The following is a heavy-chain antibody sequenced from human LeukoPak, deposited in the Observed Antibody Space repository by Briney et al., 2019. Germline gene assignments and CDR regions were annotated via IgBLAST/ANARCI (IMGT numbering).Heavy chain of an antibody. V-gene: IGHV3-30*03. CDR2: ISYDGSHE. J-gene: IGHJ4*02. CDR3: ATIPGIAAAGTGTLDY. Sequence: GGSLRLSCAASGFTFSRYGMHWVRQAPGKGLEWVAVISYDGSHEYYTDSVKGRFTISRDNAKNSLYLQMNSLRAEDTAVYYCATIPGIAAAGTGTLDYWGQGTLVTVSS. D-gene: IGHD6-13*01. CDR1: GFTFSRYG.